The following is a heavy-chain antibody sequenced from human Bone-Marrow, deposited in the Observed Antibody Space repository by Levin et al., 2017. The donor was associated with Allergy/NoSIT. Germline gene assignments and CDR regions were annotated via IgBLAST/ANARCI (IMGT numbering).Heavy chain of an antibody. CDR1: GGSVSSGSYY. J-gene: IGHJ4*02. CDR2: IDYSGST. Sequence: GSLRLSCTVSGGSVSSGSYYWSWIRQPPGKGLEWIGYIDYSGSTTYSPSLKSRVTILVDTSKNHFSLKLSSVTAADTAVYYCARDDRYGFDYWGQGTLVTVSS. V-gene: IGHV4-61*03. D-gene: IGHD2-21*02. CDR3: ARDDRYGFDY.